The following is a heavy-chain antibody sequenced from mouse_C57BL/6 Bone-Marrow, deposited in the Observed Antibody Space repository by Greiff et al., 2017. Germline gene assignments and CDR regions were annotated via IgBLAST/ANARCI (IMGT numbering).Heavy chain of an antibody. CDR1: GYTFTSYW. CDR3: TRWYYGSKDY. CDR2: IDPSDSYP. D-gene: IGHD1-1*01. Sequence: QVQLQQPGAELVMPGASVKLSCKASGYTFTSYWMHWVKQRPGQGLEWIGEIDPSDSYPNYNQKFKGKSTLTVDKSSSTAYMQLSSLTSEDSAVYYCTRWYYGSKDYWGQGTTLTVSS. V-gene: IGHV1-69*01. J-gene: IGHJ2*01.